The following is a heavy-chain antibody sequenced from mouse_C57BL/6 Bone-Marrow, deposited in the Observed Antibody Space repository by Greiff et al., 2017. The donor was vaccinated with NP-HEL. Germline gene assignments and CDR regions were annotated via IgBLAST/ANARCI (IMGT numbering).Heavy chain of an antibody. V-gene: IGHV5-16*01. CDR2: INNDGSST. Sequence: EVQLQESGGGLVQPGGSLKLSCTASGFTFSNYDMSWVRQIPEKGLEWVATINNDGSSTYYPDSLKSRFIISRDNAKNILYLQMSSLKSEDTATYYCAREGELRGRTYAMDYWGQGTAVTVSS. D-gene: IGHD2-12*01. J-gene: IGHJ4*01. CDR3: AREGELRGRTYAMDY. CDR1: GFTFSNYD.